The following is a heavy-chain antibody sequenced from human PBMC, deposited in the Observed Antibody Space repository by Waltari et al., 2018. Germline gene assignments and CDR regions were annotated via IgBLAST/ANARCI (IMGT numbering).Heavy chain of an antibody. J-gene: IGHJ5*01. V-gene: IGHV4-61*09. CDR3: ARDPWFDS. CDR1: GASVGSGKSF. Sequence: QVQLQESGPGLVKPSQTLSLTCTVSGASVGSGKSFWPWIRQPAGKGLEWVGHIDSSGITTYNSSLKSRTIISLDTSKNQFSLTLNSVTAADTAVYFCARDPWFDSWGQGTLVIVSS. CDR2: IDSSGIT.